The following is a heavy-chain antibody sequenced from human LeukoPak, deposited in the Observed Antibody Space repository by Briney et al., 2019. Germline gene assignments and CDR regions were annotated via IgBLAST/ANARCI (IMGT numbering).Heavy chain of an antibody. V-gene: IGHV3-66*02. CDR3: AYDSSGYYYGY. J-gene: IGHJ4*02. CDR2: IYSGGST. D-gene: IGHD3-22*01. CDR1: GFTVSSNY. Sequence: GESLRLSCAASGFTVSSNYMSWVRQAPGKGLEWVSVIYSGGSTYYADSVKGRFTISRDNSKNTLYLQMNSLRAEDTAVYYCAYDSSGYYYGYWGQGTQVTVSS.